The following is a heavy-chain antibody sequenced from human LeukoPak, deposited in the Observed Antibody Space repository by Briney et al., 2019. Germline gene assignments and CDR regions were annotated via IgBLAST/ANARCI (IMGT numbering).Heavy chain of an antibody. J-gene: IGHJ3*01. Sequence: PGGSLRLSCSASGFSVSDNYMTWVRQAAGKGLEWVSVVYSGGTTYYADSVKGRFTISRDSSKNTVFLQMDNLRGEDTAVYYCVRLSPSGFDGAFEFWGQGTMVTVSS. D-gene: IGHD3-16*01. V-gene: IGHV3-53*01. CDR1: GFSVSDNY. CDR2: VYSGGTT. CDR3: VRLSPSGFDGAFEF.